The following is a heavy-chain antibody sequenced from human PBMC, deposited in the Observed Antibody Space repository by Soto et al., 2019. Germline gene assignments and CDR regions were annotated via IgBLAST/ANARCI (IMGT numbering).Heavy chain of an antibody. D-gene: IGHD2-2*01. CDR1: GGSISSYY. V-gene: IGHV4-59*08. CDR2: IYYSGST. Sequence: PSETLSLTCTVSGGSISSYYWSWIRQPPGKGLEWIGYIYYSGSTNYNPSLKSRVTISVDTSKNQFSLKLSSVTAADTAVYYCASQDGVVPAAMQFDYWGQGTLVTVSS. J-gene: IGHJ4*02. CDR3: ASQDGVVPAAMQFDY.